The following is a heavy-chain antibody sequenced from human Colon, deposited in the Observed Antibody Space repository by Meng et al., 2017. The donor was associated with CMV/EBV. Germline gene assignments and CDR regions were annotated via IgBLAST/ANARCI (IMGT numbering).Heavy chain of an antibody. D-gene: IGHD3-10*01. J-gene: IGHJ5*02. CDR2: IANGHDT. Sequence: GESLKISCTASGFPFSDYDMHWVRQVTGKGLEWLSSIANGHDTYYADSVKGRFTIFRENAKNSLYLQMNSLTVEDTAVYFCARGRLHGFAARGQGTLVTVSS. CDR1: GFPFSDYD. V-gene: IGHV3-13*01. CDR3: ARGRLHGFAA.